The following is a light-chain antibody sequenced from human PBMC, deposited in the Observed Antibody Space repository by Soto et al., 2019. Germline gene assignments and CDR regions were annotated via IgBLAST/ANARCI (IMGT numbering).Light chain of an antibody. CDR2: DVS. CDR3: SSYTSSSTLGV. Sequence: QSVLTQPASVSGSPGQSITISCTGTSSDFGGYNYVSWYQQHPGKAPKLMIYDVSNRPSGVSNRFSGSKSGNTASLTISGLQAEDEADYYCSSYTSSSTLGVFGGGTKLTVL. J-gene: IGLJ2*01. CDR1: SSDFGGYNY. V-gene: IGLV2-14*01.